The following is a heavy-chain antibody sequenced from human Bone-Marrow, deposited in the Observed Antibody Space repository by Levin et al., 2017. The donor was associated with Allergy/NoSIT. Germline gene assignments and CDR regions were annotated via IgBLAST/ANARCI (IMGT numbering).Heavy chain of an antibody. CDR3: ARFGNSAQFDY. D-gene: IGHD4-23*01. CDR2: ISYDGSNK. CDR1: GFTFSSYA. V-gene: IGHV3-30*04. J-gene: IGHJ4*02. Sequence: LSLTCAASGFTFSSYAMHWVRQAPGKGLEWVAVISYDGSNKYYADSVKGRFTISRDNSKNTLYLQMNSLRAEDTAVYYCARFGNSAQFDYWGQGTLVTVSS.